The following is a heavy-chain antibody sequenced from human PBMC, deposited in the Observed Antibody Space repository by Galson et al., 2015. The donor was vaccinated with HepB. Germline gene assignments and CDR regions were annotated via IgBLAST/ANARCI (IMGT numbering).Heavy chain of an antibody. CDR2: IYYSGRT. J-gene: IGHJ4*02. D-gene: IGHD2-21*02. Sequence: SETLSLTCTVSGGSISRTNYYWGWIRQPPGKGLAWIGSIYYSGRTFYTLSLKSRVTISLDTSKNQPSLNLTSVTAADTAVYYCARADCGGGCSEFDSWGQGTLVTVSS. V-gene: IGHV4-39*01. CDR3: ARADCGGGCSEFDS. CDR1: GGSISRTNYY.